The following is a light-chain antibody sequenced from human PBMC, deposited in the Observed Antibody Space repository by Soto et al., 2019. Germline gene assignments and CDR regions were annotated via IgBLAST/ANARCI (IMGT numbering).Light chain of an antibody. J-gene: IGKJ2*01. CDR2: RAF. CDR1: LSVSSD. V-gene: IGKV3-15*01. CDR3: QQYSSLPHT. Sequence: EIVMTQSPATLSLSPGERATLSCRASLSVSSDLAWYRQKPGQAPRLLIYRAFTRATGIPARFSGSGFGTDFTLTISSLQSEDFVVYYCQQYSSLPHTFGQGTKLEVK.